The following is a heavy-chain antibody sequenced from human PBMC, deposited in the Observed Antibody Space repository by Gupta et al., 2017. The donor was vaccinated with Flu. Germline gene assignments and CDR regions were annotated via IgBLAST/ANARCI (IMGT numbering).Heavy chain of an antibody. J-gene: IGHJ6*03. Sequence: FTFSSYSMNWVRQAPGKGLEWVSSISSSSSYIYYADSVKGRFTISRDNAKNSLYLQMNSLRAEDTAVYYCAFQLLYTYYYYYYMDVWGKGTTVTVSS. D-gene: IGHD2-2*02. CDR1: FTFSSYS. CDR3: AFQLLYTYYYYYYMDV. CDR2: ISSSSSYI. V-gene: IGHV3-21*01.